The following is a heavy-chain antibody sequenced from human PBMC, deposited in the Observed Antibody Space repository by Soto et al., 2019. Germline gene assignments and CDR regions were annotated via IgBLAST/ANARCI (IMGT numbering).Heavy chain of an antibody. CDR2: IYHSGST. CDR1: GDSISSRNW. V-gene: IGHV4-4*02. CDR3: ARVGNVAAAGTIYLDS. J-gene: IGHJ4*02. D-gene: IGHD6-13*01. Sequence: QVQLQESGPGLVKPSGTLSLTCAVSGDSISSRNWWTWVRQPPGKGLEWIGEIYHSGSTNYSPTLKSRVTISVDMSKNQFSLKLTSVTAADTAVYYCARVGNVAAAGTIYLDSWGQGTLVTVSS.